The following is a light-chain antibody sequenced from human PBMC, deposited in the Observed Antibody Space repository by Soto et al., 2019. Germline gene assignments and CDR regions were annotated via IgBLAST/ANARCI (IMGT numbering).Light chain of an antibody. Sequence: QSVLTQPPSASGSPGQSVTISCTGTSSDVGGYNYVSWYQQHPGKAPKLMIYEVSKRPSGVPDRFSGSKSGNPASLTVSGLQAEDEADYYCGSYASSIHWVFGTGTKVTVL. V-gene: IGLV2-8*01. J-gene: IGLJ1*01. CDR2: EVS. CDR3: GSYASSIHWV. CDR1: SSDVGGYNY.